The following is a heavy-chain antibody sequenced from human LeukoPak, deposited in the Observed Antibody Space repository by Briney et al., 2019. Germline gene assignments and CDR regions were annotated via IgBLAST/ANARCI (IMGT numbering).Heavy chain of an antibody. V-gene: IGHV4-34*01. J-gene: IGHJ5*02. Sequence: SETLSLTCAVYGGSFSGYYWSWIRQPPGKGLEWIGEINHSGSTNYNPSLKSRVTISVDTSKNQFSLKLSSVTAADTAVYYYARGGNYGSYPWGQGTLVTVSS. CDR1: GGSFSGYY. CDR2: INHSGST. CDR3: ARGGNYGSYP. D-gene: IGHD3-10*01.